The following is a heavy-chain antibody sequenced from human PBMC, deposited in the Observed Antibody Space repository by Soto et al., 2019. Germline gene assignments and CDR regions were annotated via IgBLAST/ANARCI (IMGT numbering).Heavy chain of an antibody. CDR3: AREYSYGYYYYYAMDV. CDR1: GFTVSSNY. J-gene: IGHJ6*02. V-gene: IGHV3-66*01. D-gene: IGHD5-18*01. CDR2: IYSGGST. Sequence: EVQLVESGGGLVQPGGSLRLSCAASGFTVSSNYMSWVRQAPGKGLEWVSVIYSGGSTYYADSVKGRFTISRHNSKNTLYLQMNSLRAEDTAVYYCAREYSYGYYYYYAMDVWGQGTTVTVSS.